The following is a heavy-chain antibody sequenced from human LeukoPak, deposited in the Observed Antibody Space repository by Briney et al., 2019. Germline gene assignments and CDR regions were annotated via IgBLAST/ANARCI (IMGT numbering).Heavy chain of an antibody. V-gene: IGHV1-18*01. CDR3: ARDMGGYYNYYYGMDV. J-gene: IGHJ6*02. Sequence: GASVKVSCKASGYTFTTYGINWVRQAPGQGLEWMGWISVYNGNTNYAENLQDRVTMTTDKSTSTAYMELRSLRSDDTAVYYCARDMGGYYNYYYGMDVWGQGTTVTVSS. D-gene: IGHD3-3*01. CDR2: ISVYNGNT. CDR1: GYTFTTYG.